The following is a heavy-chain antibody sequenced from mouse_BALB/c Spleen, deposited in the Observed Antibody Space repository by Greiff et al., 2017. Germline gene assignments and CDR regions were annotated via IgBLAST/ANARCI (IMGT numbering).Heavy chain of an antibody. Sequence: EVKLMESGGDLVKPGGSLKLSCAASGFTFSSYGMSWVRQTPDKRLEWVATISSGGSYTYYPDSVKGRFTISRDNAKNTLYLQMSSLKSEDTAMYYCARQDPWFAYWGQGTLVTVS. J-gene: IGHJ3*01. CDR3: ARQDPWFAY. V-gene: IGHV5-6*01. CDR2: ISSGGSYT. CDR1: GFTFSSYG.